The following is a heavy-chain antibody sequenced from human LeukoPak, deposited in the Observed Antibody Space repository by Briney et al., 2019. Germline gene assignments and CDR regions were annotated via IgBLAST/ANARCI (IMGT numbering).Heavy chain of an antibody. CDR3: ARVHPYDSSGYPFDY. CDR2: ISSSSSTI. J-gene: IGHJ4*02. D-gene: IGHD3-22*01. CDR1: GFTFSSYS. Sequence: GGSLRLSCAAFGFTFSSYSMNWVRQAPGKGLEWVSYISSSSSTIYYADSVKGRFTISRDNAKNSLYLQMNSLRAEDTAVYYCARVHPYDSSGYPFDYWGQGTLVTVSS. V-gene: IGHV3-48*01.